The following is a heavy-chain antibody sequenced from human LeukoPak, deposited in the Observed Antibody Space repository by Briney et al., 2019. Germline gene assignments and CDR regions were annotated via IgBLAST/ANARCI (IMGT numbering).Heavy chain of an antibody. CDR3: ARDGGFGYSYGYYYYGMDV. J-gene: IGHJ6*02. CDR2: IYSGGST. CDR1: GFTVSSNY. D-gene: IGHD5-18*01. Sequence: PGGSLRLSCAASGFTVSSNYMSWVRQAPGKGLEWVSVIYSGGSTYYADSVKGRFTISRDNSKNTLYLQMNSLRAEDTAVYYCARDGGFGYSYGYYYYGMDVWGQGTTVTVSS. V-gene: IGHV3-66*01.